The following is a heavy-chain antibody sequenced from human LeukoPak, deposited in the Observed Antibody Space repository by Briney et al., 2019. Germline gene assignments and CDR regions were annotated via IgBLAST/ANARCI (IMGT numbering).Heavy chain of an antibody. V-gene: IGHV3-33*06. D-gene: IGHD3-22*01. CDR2: IWYDGSNK. Sequence: GGSLRLSCAASGFTFSSYGMHWVRQAPGKGLEWVAVIWYDGSNKYYADSVKGRFTISRDNSKNTLYLQMNSLRAEDTAVYYCAKGTMIVVVISFMDVWGQGTTVTVSS. CDR3: AKGTMIVVVISFMDV. CDR1: GFTFSSYG. J-gene: IGHJ6*02.